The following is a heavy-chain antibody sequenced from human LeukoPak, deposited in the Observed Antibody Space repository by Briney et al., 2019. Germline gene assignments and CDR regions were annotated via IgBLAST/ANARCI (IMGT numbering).Heavy chain of an antibody. V-gene: IGHV1-3*01. Sequence: ASVKVSCKASGYTFTSYAMHWVRQAPGQRLEWMGWINAGNGNTKYSQKFQGRVTITRDTSASTAYVELSSLRSEDTAVYYCARDNSSGWYEDYYFDYWGQGTLVTVSS. D-gene: IGHD6-19*01. CDR3: ARDNSSGWYEDYYFDY. J-gene: IGHJ4*02. CDR2: INAGNGNT. CDR1: GYTFTSYA.